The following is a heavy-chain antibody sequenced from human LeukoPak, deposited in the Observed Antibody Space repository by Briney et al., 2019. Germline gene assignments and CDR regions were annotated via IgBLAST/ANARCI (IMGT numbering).Heavy chain of an antibody. CDR3: ARDWMAIFYYYGMDV. V-gene: IGHV1-46*01. J-gene: IGHJ6*02. D-gene: IGHD3-9*01. Sequence: ASVKVSCKASGYTFTSYYMHWVRQAPGQGLEWMGIINPSGGSTSYAQKFRGRVTMTRDTSTSTVYMELSSLRSEDTAVYYCARDWMAIFYYYGMDVWGQGTTVTVSS. CDR1: GYTFTSYY. CDR2: INPSGGST.